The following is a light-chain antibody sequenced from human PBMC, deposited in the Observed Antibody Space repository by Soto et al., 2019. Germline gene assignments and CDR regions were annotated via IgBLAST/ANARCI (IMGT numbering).Light chain of an antibody. CDR1: QSVSSY. CDR3: QQRSNWPPIT. V-gene: IGKV3-11*01. Sequence: EIVLTQSPATLSLSPGDRATLSCRASQSVSSYLAWYQQKPGQAPKLLIYDASTRATGIPARFSGSGSATDFTLTISSLEPEDFAVYYCQQRSNWPPITFGQGTRLEIK. J-gene: IGKJ5*01. CDR2: DAS.